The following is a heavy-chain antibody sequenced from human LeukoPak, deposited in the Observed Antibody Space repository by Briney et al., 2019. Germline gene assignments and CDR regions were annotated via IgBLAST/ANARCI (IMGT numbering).Heavy chain of an antibody. J-gene: IGHJ4*02. CDR3: ARGHRPFYYGSGSSLDY. D-gene: IGHD3-10*01. CDR2: INHSGST. Sequence: PSETLSLTCAVYGGSFSGYYWSWIRQPPGKGLEWIGEINHSGSTNYNPSLKSRVTISVDTSKNQFSLKLSSVTAADTAVYYCARGHRPFYYGSGSSLDYWGQGTLVTVSS. CDR1: GGSFSGYY. V-gene: IGHV4-34*01.